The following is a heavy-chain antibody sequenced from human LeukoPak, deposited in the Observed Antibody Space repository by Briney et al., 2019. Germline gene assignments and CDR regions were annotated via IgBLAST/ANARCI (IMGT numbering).Heavy chain of an antibody. CDR2: ISWNSGSI. V-gene: IGHV3-9*01. CDR1: GFTFDDYA. J-gene: IGHJ4*02. Sequence: GRSLRLSCAASGFTFDDYAMHWVRQAPGKGLEWVSGISWNSGSIGYADSVKGRFTISRDNAKNSLYLQMNSLGAEDTALYYCAKGYYDSSGYVDYWGQGTLVTVSS. D-gene: IGHD3-22*01. CDR3: AKGYYDSSGYVDY.